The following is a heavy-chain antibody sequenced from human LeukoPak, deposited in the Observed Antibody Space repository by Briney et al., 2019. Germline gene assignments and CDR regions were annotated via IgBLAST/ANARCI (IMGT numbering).Heavy chain of an antibody. CDR2: ISSSSSYT. CDR3: ARAPAGYSVDY. Sequence: PGGSLRLSCAASGFTFSDYYMSWIRQAPGKGLEWVSYISSSSSYTNYADPVKGRFTISRDNAKNSLYLQMNSLRAEDTAVYYCARAPAGYSVDYWGQGTLVTVSS. CDR1: GFTFSDYY. J-gene: IGHJ4*02. V-gene: IGHV3-11*06. D-gene: IGHD6-13*01.